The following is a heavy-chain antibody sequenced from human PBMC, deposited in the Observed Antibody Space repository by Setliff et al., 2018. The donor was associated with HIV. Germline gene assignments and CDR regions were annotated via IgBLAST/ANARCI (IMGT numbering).Heavy chain of an antibody. CDR2: IHSSGST. V-gene: IGHV4-4*09. J-gene: IGHJ5*02. Sequence: SDTLSLTCTVSGGSVNDFYCNWIRQPPGKGPEWIGYIHSSGSTIYNPSLKSRITISLDTSKEQFSLELSSATAADTATYYCATMEGDHNIPDWVGPWGQGTLVTVSS. CDR3: ATMEGDHNIPDWVGP. D-gene: IGHD2-21*01. CDR1: GGSVNDFY.